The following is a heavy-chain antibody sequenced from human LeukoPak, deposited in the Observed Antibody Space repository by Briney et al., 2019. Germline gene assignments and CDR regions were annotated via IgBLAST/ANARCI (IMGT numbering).Heavy chain of an antibody. D-gene: IGHD3-10*01. CDR1: GGTFSSYA. V-gene: IGHV1-3*03. CDR2: INAGNGNT. CDR3: ARVSGKLSAFDI. J-gene: IGHJ3*02. Sequence: EASVKVSCKASGGTFSSYAISWVRQAPGQRLEWMGWINAGNGNTKYSQEFQGRVTITRDTSASTAYMELSSLRSEDMAVYYCARVSGKLSAFDIWGQGTMVTVSS.